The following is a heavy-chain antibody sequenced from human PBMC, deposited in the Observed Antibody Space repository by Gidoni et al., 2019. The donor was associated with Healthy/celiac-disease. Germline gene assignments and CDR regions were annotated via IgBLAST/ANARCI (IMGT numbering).Heavy chain of an antibody. J-gene: IGHJ4*02. CDR2: IYYSGST. V-gene: IGHV4-39*01. Sequence: QLQLQESGPGLVKPSETLSLTSTVSVCSISSSSYYWGWLRQPPGKGLEWIGSIYYSGSTYYNPSLKSRVTISVDTSKNQFSLKLSSVTAADTAVYYCARLRGTRYFDYWGQGTLVTVSS. D-gene: IGHD3-16*01. CDR1: VCSISSSSYY. CDR3: ARLRGTRYFDY.